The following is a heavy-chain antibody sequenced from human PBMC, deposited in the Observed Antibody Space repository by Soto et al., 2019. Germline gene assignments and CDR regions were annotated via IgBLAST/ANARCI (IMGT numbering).Heavy chain of an antibody. CDR3: ARLVVGATWYYFDY. CDR1: GGSISSYY. D-gene: IGHD1-26*01. V-gene: IGHV4-4*07. Sequence: PSDTLSLTCTVAGGSISSYYWSWIRQPAGKGLEWIGRIYTSGSTNYNPSLKSRVTMSVDTSKNQFSLKLSSVTAADTAVYYCARLVVGATWYYFDYWGQGTLVTVSS. J-gene: IGHJ4*02. CDR2: IYTSGST.